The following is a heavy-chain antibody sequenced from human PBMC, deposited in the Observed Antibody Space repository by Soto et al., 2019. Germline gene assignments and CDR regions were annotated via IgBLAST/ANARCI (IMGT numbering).Heavy chain of an antibody. CDR3: ARGNESMMVTAPDY. Sequence: EVPLVESGGGLIQPGGSLRLSCAASGFTVSNYYMSWVRQAPGKGLEWVSVIYDDGRIYYADSVKGRFTISRDNSKNTLYLQMNSLRAEDTAVYYCARGNESMMVTAPDYWGQGTLVTFSS. D-gene: IGHD2-21*02. CDR1: GFTVSNYY. J-gene: IGHJ4*02. CDR2: IYDDGRI. V-gene: IGHV3-53*01.